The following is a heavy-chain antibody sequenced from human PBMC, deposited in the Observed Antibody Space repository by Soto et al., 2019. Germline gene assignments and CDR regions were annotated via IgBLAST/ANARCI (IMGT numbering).Heavy chain of an antibody. CDR2: FDPEDGET. D-gene: IGHD3-22*01. CDR3: ATESHYYDSSGYYHFDY. J-gene: IGHJ4*02. Sequence: ASVKVSCKVSGCTLTELSMHWVRQAPGKGLEWMGGFDPEDGETIYAQKFQGRVTMTEDTSTDTAYMELSSLRSEDTAVYYCATESHYYDSSGYYHFDYWGQGTLVTVSS. V-gene: IGHV1-24*01. CDR1: GCTLTELS.